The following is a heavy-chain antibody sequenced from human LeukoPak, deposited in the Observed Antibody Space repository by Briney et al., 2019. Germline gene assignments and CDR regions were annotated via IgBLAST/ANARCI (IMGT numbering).Heavy chain of an antibody. Sequence: GGSLRLSCAASGFTFSSYGMHWVRQAPGKRLEWVSVFYIGGSTYYADSVKGRFTISRDNSKNTVYLQMNSLRAEDTAVYYCARGDGYNYFVHWGQGTLVTVSS. CDR3: ARGDGYNYFVH. CDR2: FYIGGST. J-gene: IGHJ1*01. V-gene: IGHV3-53*01. CDR1: GFTFSSYG. D-gene: IGHD5-24*01.